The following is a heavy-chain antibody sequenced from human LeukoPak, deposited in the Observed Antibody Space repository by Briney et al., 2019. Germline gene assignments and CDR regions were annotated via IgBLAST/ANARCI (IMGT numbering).Heavy chain of an antibody. CDR1: GYTFMSYG. J-gene: IGHJ4*02. CDR2: ISAYNGST. Sequence: GASVKVSCKTSGYTFMSYGLSWVRQAPGQGLEWMGWISAYNGSTNYAQELQGRVTMTTDTSTSTAYIELRSLTFDDTAVYFCARDCPTASCYSGHWGQGTLVTVSS. V-gene: IGHV1-18*01. CDR3: ARDCPTASCYSGH. D-gene: IGHD2-2*02.